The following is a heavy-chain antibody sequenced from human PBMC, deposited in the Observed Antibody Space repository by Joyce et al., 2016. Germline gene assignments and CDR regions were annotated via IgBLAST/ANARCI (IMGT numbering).Heavy chain of an antibody. CDR2: ISYDGIYK. CDR1: RLTLSNYG. D-gene: IGHD6-25*01. Sequence: QVQLVESGGGVVQPGRSLRLHCAPSRLTLSNYGVHWVRQAAGEGLEWVAVISYDGIYKYYADSVKGRFSISRVNSKNTVFLEMNSLRTEDTAVYYCAKILTATYSSGWFLDYWGQGTLVTVSS. V-gene: IGHV3-30*18. CDR3: AKILTATYSSGWFLDY. J-gene: IGHJ4*02.